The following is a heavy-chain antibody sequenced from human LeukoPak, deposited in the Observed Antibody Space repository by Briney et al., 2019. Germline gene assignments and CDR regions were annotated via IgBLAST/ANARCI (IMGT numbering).Heavy chain of an antibody. D-gene: IGHD3-10*01. CDR2: IYYSGST. V-gene: IGHV4-59*08. CDR3: ARRDFYGAGSHYDN. CDR1: GGSISLYY. J-gene: IGHJ4*02. Sequence: PSETLSLTCTVSGGSISLYYWSWIRQPPGKGQEWIGYIYYSGSTIYNPALESRVTMSVDRSRNQFSLRLTSVTAADTAVYYCARRDFYGAGSHYDNWGQGTLVAVSS.